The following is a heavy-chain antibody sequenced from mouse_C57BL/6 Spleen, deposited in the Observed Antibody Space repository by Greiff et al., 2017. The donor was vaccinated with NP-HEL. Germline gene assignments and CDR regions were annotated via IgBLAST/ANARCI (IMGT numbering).Heavy chain of an antibody. Sequence: VQLKQSGPELVKPGASVKMSCKASGYTFTDYNMHWVKQSHGKSLEWIGYINPNNGGTSYNQKFKGKATLTVNKSSSTAYMELRSLTSEDSAVYYCAVPLPGDYFDYWGQGTTLTVSS. CDR3: AVPLPGDYFDY. CDR2: INPNNGGT. D-gene: IGHD6-1*01. J-gene: IGHJ2*01. V-gene: IGHV1-22*01. CDR1: GYTFTDYN.